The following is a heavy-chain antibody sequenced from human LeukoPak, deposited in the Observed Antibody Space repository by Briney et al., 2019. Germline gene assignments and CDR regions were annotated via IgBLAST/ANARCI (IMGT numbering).Heavy chain of an antibody. CDR3: VRTMVRGVIILIPYYMDV. V-gene: IGHV4-59*01. CDR1: GGSISSYY. J-gene: IGHJ6*03. CDR2: IYYSGST. D-gene: IGHD3-10*01. Sequence: SETLSLTCTVSGGSISSYYWSWIRQPPGKGLEWIGYIYYSGSTNYNPSLKSRVTISVDTSKNQFSLKLSSVTAADTAVYYCVRTMVRGVIILIPYYMDVWGKGTTVTVSS.